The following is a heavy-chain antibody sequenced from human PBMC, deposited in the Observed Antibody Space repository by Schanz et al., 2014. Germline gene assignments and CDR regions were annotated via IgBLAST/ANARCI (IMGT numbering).Heavy chain of an antibody. CDR1: GFTFSAYA. Sequence: VFLAESGGGVVQPGRSLRLSCAASGFTFSAYAMTWVRRAPGKGLEWVSYISGSSSTKYYADSVKGRFTISRDNSNNTVYLQMNTLRAEDTAVYYCARDGDFDYWGQGTLVTVSS. J-gene: IGHJ4*02. CDR3: ARDGDFDY. CDR2: ISGSSSTK. V-gene: IGHV3-48*01.